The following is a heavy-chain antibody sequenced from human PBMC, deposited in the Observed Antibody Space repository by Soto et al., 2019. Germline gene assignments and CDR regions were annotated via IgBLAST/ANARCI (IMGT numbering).Heavy chain of an antibody. CDR3: ASSSSWYFAPGS. CDR2: IYSTENT. V-gene: IGHV4-39*01. J-gene: IGHJ4*02. Sequence: WIRQSPGKGLEWIGTIYSTENTYYHPSLLSRVTISVDTSMNEFSLRLSSVTAADTAVYYCASSSSWYFAPGSWGRGTLVTVSS. D-gene: IGHD6-13*01.